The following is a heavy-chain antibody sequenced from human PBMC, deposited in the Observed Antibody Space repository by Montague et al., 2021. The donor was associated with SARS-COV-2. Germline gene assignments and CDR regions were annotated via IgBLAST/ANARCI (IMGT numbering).Heavy chain of an antibody. CDR3: ARATSVRGAVSWFDP. Sequence: TLSLICTVSGGSISSHFWSFIRQPPGKGLEWIGYINSNGGTNDNPSLRSRLTMSVDTSKNQFSLQLRSMTPADTAVYFCARATSVRGAVSWFDPWGQGILVTVSS. CDR1: GGSISSHF. V-gene: IGHV4-59*11. J-gene: IGHJ5*02. CDR2: INSNGGT. D-gene: IGHD3-10*01.